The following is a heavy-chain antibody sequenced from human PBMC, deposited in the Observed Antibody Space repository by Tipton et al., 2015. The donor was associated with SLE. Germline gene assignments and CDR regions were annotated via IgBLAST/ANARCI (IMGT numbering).Heavy chain of an antibody. V-gene: IGHV3-30*18. Sequence: SLRLSCAASGFTFSSYGIHWVRQAPGKGLEWMAFISYDGSNKLYADSVKGRFTISRDNSKNTLSLQMNSLRAEDTAVYYCAKDGPTAITYGMDVWGQGTTVTVSS. CDR2: ISYDGSNK. CDR1: GFTFSSYG. D-gene: IGHD2-2*02. CDR3: AKDGPTAITYGMDV. J-gene: IGHJ6*02.